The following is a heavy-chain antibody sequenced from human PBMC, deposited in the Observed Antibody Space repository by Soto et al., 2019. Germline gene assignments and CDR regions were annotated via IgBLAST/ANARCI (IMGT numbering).Heavy chain of an antibody. Sequence: QVQLVQSGAEVKKPGSSVKVSCTASGGTFNFYTINWVRQAPGQRPEWVGRVNPIVGMSSSASKFQGRVTMTAYKSMSKAYMDLTGLKSEDTAVYYCATSYGSGSTHFDYWGQGTLVTVSS. CDR1: GGTFNFYT. CDR2: VNPIVGMS. D-gene: IGHD3-10*01. V-gene: IGHV1-69*02. CDR3: ATSYGSGSTHFDY. J-gene: IGHJ4*02.